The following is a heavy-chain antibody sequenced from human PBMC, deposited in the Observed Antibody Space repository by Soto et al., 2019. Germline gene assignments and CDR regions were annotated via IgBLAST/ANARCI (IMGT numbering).Heavy chain of an antibody. CDR3: AGVRSGIAAAGIDY. Sequence: QVQLVQSGAEVKKPGSSVKVSCKASGGTFSSYAISWVRQAPGQGLEWMGGIIPIFGTANYAQKIQGRVTITADESTSPAYMELSSLRSEDTAVYYCAGVRSGIAAAGIDYWGQGTLVTVSS. D-gene: IGHD6-13*01. CDR1: GGTFSSYA. J-gene: IGHJ4*02. V-gene: IGHV1-69*01. CDR2: IIPIFGTA.